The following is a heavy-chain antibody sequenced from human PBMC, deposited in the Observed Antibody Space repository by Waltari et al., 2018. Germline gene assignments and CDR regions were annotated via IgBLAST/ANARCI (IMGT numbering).Heavy chain of an antibody. Sequence: QVQLQESGPGLVKPSETLSLTCTVSGGSISSHSWSWIRQPPGKGLEWIGYIYYSGSTNYNPSLKSRVTISVDTSKNQFSLKLSSVTAADTAVYYCARTGSSWFDYFDYWGQGTLVTVSS. CDR2: IYYSGST. CDR3: ARTGSSWFDYFDY. CDR1: GGSISSHS. V-gene: IGHV4-59*11. J-gene: IGHJ4*02. D-gene: IGHD6-13*01.